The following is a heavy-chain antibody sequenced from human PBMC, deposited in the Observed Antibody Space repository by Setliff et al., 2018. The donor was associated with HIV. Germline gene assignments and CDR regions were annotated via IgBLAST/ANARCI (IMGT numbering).Heavy chain of an antibody. CDR2: INAANGYT. J-gene: IGHJ4*02. V-gene: IGHV1-3*01. Sequence: GASVKVSCKASGGNFSSYGITWVRQAPGQRREWMGWINAANGYTEYSQKNQGRVTISRDTTASTVYMEVNSLRSEDTAVYSCAREGLYGTGGLDFWGQGTLVTVSS. D-gene: IGHD3-10*01. CDR3: AREGLYGTGGLDF. CDR1: GGNFSSYG.